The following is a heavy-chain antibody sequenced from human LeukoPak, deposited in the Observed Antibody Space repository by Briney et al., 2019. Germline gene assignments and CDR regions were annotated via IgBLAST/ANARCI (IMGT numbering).Heavy chain of an antibody. V-gene: IGHV1-18*01. CDR3: ARDLRLRLGELSLYPFDY. J-gene: IGHJ4*02. CDR2: FNPENGNT. CDR1: GYSFVGYG. D-gene: IGHD3-16*02. Sequence: GASVKVSCKASGYSFVGYGIPWVRQAPGQGLEWMGWFNPENGNTNYAQKVQGRVTMTADTSTSTSYMELRSLRSDDTAVYYCARDLRLRLGELSLYPFDYWGQGTLVTVSS.